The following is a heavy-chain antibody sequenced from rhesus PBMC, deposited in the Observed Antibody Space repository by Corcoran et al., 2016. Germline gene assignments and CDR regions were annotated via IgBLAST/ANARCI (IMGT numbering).Heavy chain of an antibody. CDR2: LSGSGGST. D-gene: IGHD4-29*01. V-gene: IGHV4-173*01. CDR3: AVAAEVNRFDV. CDR1: GGSIRSNW. J-gene: IGHJ5-1*01. Sequence: QLQLQESGPGLVKPSETLSPTCAVPGGSIRSNWWSWIRQPPGKGLEWIGRLSGSGGSTSYNPSLKSRVTISTNTSKNQLSLKLISVTAADTAVYYCAVAAEVNRFDVWGPGVLVTVSS.